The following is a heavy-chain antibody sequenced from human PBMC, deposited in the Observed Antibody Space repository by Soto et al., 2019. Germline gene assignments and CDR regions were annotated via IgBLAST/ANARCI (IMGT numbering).Heavy chain of an antibody. CDR3: ARDENSSWKGDYYFDL. CDR1: GFTFSSYW. CDR2: MNSDGSST. J-gene: IGHJ2*01. D-gene: IGHD6-6*01. Sequence: EVQLVESGGGLVQPGGSLRLSCVASGFTFSSYWMHWVRQAPGKGLVWVSRMNSDGSSTSYADSVKGRFTISRDNAKNTLYLQMNSLRAEDTAVYYCARDENSSWKGDYYFDLWGRGTLVTVSS. V-gene: IGHV3-74*01.